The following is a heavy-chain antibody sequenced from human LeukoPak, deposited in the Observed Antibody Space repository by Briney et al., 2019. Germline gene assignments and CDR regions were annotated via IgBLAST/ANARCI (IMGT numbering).Heavy chain of an antibody. Sequence: ASVKVSCKASGYTFISYSLTWVRQAPGQGLEWMGWISPYSGNTNYAENFQDRVTLTTDTSTGTAYMELRSLGSDDTAVYYCGREPRYRPIDYWGQGTLVTVSS. CDR1: GYTFISYS. J-gene: IGHJ4*02. D-gene: IGHD3-9*01. CDR3: GREPRYRPIDY. V-gene: IGHV1-18*01. CDR2: ISPYSGNT.